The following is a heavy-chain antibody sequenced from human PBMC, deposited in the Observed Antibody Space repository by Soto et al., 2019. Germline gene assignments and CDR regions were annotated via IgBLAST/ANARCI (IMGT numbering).Heavy chain of an antibody. CDR1: GGTFSSYA. CDR3: ARKGDYDSSGYTSIYGMDV. V-gene: IGHV1-69*01. J-gene: IGHJ6*02. Sequence: QVQLVQSGAEVKKPGSSVKVSCKASGGTFSSYAISWVRQAPGQGLEWMGGIIPIFGTANYAQKFQGRVTITADESTSTAYMELSRLRSEDTAVYYCARKGDYDSSGYTSIYGMDVWGQGTTVTVSS. D-gene: IGHD3-22*01. CDR2: IIPIFGTA.